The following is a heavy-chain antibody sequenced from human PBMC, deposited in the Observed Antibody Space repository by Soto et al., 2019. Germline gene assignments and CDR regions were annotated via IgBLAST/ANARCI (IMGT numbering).Heavy chain of an antibody. CDR3: ARANGSGSYYNFYYYSMDV. D-gene: IGHD3-10*01. Sequence: ASVKVSCKASGYTFTSYGIHWVRQAPGQRLEWMGWINAANGDTKYSPKFQGRVTITRDTSTSTVYMELSSLRSEDTAVYYCARANGSGSYYNFYYYSMDVWAKGPRSPSP. CDR1: GYTFTSYG. V-gene: IGHV1-3*01. J-gene: IGHJ6*02. CDR2: INAANGDT.